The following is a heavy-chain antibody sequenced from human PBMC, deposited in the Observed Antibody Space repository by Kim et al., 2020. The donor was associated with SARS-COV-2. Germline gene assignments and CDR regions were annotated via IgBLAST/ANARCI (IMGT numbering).Heavy chain of an antibody. D-gene: IGHD3-3*01. CDR2: IRSKAYGGTT. CDR3: TQLGVLVEWLEAFDI. J-gene: IGHJ3*02. CDR1: GFTFGDYA. Sequence: GGSLRLSCTASGFTFGDYAMSWFRQAPGKGLEWVGFIRSKAYGGTTEYAASVKGRFTISRDDSKSIAYLQMNSLKTEDTAVYYCTQLGVLVEWLEAFDIWGQGTMVTVSS. V-gene: IGHV3-49*03.